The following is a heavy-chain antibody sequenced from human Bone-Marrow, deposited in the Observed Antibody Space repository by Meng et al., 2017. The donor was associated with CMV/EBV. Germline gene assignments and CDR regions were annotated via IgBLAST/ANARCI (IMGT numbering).Heavy chain of an antibody. D-gene: IGHD6-19*01. V-gene: IGHV4-4*07. Sequence: QVQLQESGQGLVKPSETLSLTCSVSGGSIDSYYWSWIRQPAGKGLEWIGRIYSSGSSNYNPSLKSRVTMSVDTSKNQFSLKLSSVTAADTAVYYCARYRYAVAADYWGQGTLVTVSS. CDR3: ARYRYAVAADY. CDR1: GGSIDSYY. J-gene: IGHJ4*02. CDR2: IYSSGSS.